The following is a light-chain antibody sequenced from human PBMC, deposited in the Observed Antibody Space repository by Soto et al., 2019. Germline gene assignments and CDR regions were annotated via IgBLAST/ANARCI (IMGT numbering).Light chain of an antibody. CDR3: QQLKSYPIT. Sequence: DIQLTQSPSFLSASVGDRVTITCRASQGINNYLAWYQQKPGKAPNLLIYAAYTLQNWVPSRFSGSGSGTEFTLTIINLQPEDFATYHCQQLKSYPITFGPGTKVD. V-gene: IGKV1-9*01. CDR2: AAY. J-gene: IGKJ3*01. CDR1: QGINNY.